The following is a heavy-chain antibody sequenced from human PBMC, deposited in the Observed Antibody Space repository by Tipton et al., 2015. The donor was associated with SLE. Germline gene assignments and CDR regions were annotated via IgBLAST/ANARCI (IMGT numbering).Heavy chain of an antibody. CDR1: GGSISSSSSYY. CDR2: IYHRGST. V-gene: IGHV4-39*07. Sequence: TLSLTCAVYGGSISSSSSYYWAWIRQPPGKGVEWVGEIYHRGSTNYNPSLKSRVTISVDTSKNQFSLKLKSVTAADTAVYYCARGPFDIWGQGTMVTVSS. CDR3: ARGPFDI. J-gene: IGHJ3*02.